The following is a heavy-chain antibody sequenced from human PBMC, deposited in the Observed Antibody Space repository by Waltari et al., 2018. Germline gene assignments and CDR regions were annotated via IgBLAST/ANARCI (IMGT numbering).Heavy chain of an antibody. CDR2: IIPILGIA. D-gene: IGHD4-4*01. J-gene: IGHJ6*02. Sequence: QVQLVQSGAEVKKPGSSVKVSCKASGGTFSSYTISWVRQAPGQGLEWMGRIIPILGIANYEQKFQGRVTITADKSTSTAYMELSSLRSEDTAVYYCARGDYSNSTYYYYGMDVWGQGTTVTVSS. CDR3: ARGDYSNSTYYYYGMDV. CDR1: GGTFSSYT. V-gene: IGHV1-69*02.